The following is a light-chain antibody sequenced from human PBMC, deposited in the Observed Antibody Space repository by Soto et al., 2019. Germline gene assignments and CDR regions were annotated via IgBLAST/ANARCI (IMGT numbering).Light chain of an antibody. V-gene: IGKV3-20*01. Sequence: EIVLTQSPGTLSLSPGERATLSCRASQSGSNNYLAWYQQKPGQAPRLLIYGASNRATGIPDRFSGSGSGTDFTLTIRRVEPEDFAVYYCQQYGSSGTFGQGTKVDIK. CDR1: QSGSNNY. J-gene: IGKJ1*01. CDR2: GAS. CDR3: QQYGSSGT.